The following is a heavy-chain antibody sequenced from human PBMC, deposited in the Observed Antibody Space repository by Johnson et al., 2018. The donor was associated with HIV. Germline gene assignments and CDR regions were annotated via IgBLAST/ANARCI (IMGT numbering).Heavy chain of an antibody. CDR2: ISYDGSNK. CDR1: GFTFSSYA. Sequence: QMLLVESGGGVVQPGRSLRLSCAASGFTFSSYAMHWVRQAPGKGLEWVAVISYDGSNKYYADSVKGRFTISRDNSKNTLYLQMNSLRAEDTAVYYCARVARHDGWWCDAIDVWGQGTMVTVSS. J-gene: IGHJ3*01. CDR3: ARVARHDGWWCDAIDV. V-gene: IGHV3-30*04. D-gene: IGHD2-21*01.